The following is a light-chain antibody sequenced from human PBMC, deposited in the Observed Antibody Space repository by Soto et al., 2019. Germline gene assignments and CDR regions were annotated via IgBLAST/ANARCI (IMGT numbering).Light chain of an antibody. CDR3: AAWDASLDGYV. J-gene: IGLJ1*01. V-gene: IGLV1-44*01. CDR1: SSNLGDNT. CDR2: SYD. Sequence: VLTQPPSASGTPGQRVTISCSTSSSNLGDNTVNWYQQVPGTAPKLLIYSYDQRPSGVPDRFSGSKSGTSASLAISGLQSEDEADYYCAAWDASLDGYVFGTGTQLTVL.